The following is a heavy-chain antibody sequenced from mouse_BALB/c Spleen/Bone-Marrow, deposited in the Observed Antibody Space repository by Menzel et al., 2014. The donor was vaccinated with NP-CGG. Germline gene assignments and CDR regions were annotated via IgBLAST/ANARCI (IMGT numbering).Heavy chain of an antibody. CDR2: ISGGGSYT. CDR3: ARHAYYDQTEVSFVY. D-gene: IGHD2-4*01. CDR1: GFTFSNYG. Sequence: EVKLQESGGGLVKSGGSLKLSCAASGFTFSNYGMSWVRQTPEKRLEWVATISGGGSYTFYSDSVKGRFTISRDNAKNNLYLQLSSLRSEGTALYYCARHAYYDQTEVSFVYWGQGTLVTVSA. J-gene: IGHJ3*01. V-gene: IGHV5-9-2*01.